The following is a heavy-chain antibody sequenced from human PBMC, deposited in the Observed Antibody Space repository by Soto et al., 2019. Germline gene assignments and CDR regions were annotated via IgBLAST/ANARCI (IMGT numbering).Heavy chain of an antibody. CDR2: IIPLLDIA. V-gene: IGHV1-69*04. CDR3: VRDSPIGSTYSGYDGIDY. D-gene: IGHD5-12*01. Sequence: SVKVSFKASGVTFTNDIITWVRQAPGQGLEWMGRIIPLLDIANYAQKFQGRVTIPADKSTSTAYMELNSLRSEDTAVYYCVRDSPIGSTYSGYDGIDYWGQGTLVTVSS. CDR1: GVTFTNDI. J-gene: IGHJ4*02.